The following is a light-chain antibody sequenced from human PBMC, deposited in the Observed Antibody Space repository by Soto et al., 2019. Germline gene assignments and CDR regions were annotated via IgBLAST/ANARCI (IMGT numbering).Light chain of an antibody. CDR1: SSNIGNNY. CDR3: GTWDSSLSAGV. V-gene: IGLV1-51*01. Sequence: QSVLTQPHSVSAAPGQTVTISCSGSSSNIGNNYVSWYQQLPGTAPKLLIYDNNKRPSGIPDRFSGSKSGTSATLGITGLQTGDEADYYCGTWDSSLSAGVFGGGTKVTVL. CDR2: DNN. J-gene: IGLJ2*01.